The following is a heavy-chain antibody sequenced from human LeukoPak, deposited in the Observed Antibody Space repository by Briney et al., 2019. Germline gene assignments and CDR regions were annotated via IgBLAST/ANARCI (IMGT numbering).Heavy chain of an antibody. CDR1: GYIFTSYY. V-gene: IGHV1-46*01. CDR2: INPSGGST. J-gene: IGHJ4*02. CDR3: ARDQFEVGAGGDY. D-gene: IGHD1-26*01. Sequence: ASVKVSCKASGYIFTSYYMHWVQQAPGQGLEWMGIINPSGGSTSYAQKFQGRVTMTRDTSTSTVYMELSSLRSEDTAVYYCARDQFEVGAGGDYWGQGTLVTVSS.